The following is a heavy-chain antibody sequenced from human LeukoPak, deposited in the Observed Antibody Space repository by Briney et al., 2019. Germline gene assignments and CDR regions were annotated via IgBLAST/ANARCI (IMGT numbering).Heavy chain of an antibody. CDR2: INPNSGGT. Sequence: GASVKVSCKASGYTFTGYYMHWVRQAPGQGLEWMGRINPNSGGTNYAQKFQGRVTMTRDTSISTAYMEPSRLRSDDTAVYYCARTRYSSGWYGSLRPYCFDYWGQGTLVTVSS. J-gene: IGHJ4*02. CDR3: ARTRYSSGWYGSLRPYCFDY. D-gene: IGHD6-19*01. V-gene: IGHV1-2*06. CDR1: GYTFTGYY.